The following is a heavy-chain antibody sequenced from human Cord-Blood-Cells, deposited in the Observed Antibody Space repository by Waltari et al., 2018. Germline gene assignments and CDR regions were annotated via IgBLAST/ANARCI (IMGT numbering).Heavy chain of an antibody. V-gene: IGHV3-48*02. J-gene: IGHJ4*02. Sequence: EVQLVESGGGLVQPGGSLRLSCAASGFTFSSYSMNWVRQAPGKGLEWVSYISSSSSTIDDADSVKGRFTNARDNAKNSLYLQMNSLGDEDTAVYYCARDRVGYCSSTSCYEGDSYFDYWGQGTLVTVSS. CDR2: ISSSSSTI. CDR3: ARDRVGYCSSTSCYEGDSYFDY. D-gene: IGHD2-2*01. CDR1: GFTFSSYS.